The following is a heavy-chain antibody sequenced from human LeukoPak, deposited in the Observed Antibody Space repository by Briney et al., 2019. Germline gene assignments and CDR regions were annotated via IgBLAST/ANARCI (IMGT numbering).Heavy chain of an antibody. D-gene: IGHD6-13*01. V-gene: IGHV1-18*01. CDR3: ARDYRQQLVRGEFDY. CDR1: GYTFTSYG. CDR2: ISAYNGNT. Sequence: ASVKVSCKASGYTFTSYGISWVRQAPGQGLEWMGWISAYNGNTNYAQKLQGRVTMTTDISTSTAYMELRSLRSDDTAVYYYARDYRQQLVRGEFDYWGQGTLVTVSS. J-gene: IGHJ4*02.